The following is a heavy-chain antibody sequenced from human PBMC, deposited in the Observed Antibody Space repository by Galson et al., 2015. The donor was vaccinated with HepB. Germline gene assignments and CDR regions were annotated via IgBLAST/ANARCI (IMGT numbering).Heavy chain of an antibody. CDR2: ISYDGSNK. CDR3: ARDHGYSYGGFDY. Sequence: SLRLSCAASGFTFSSSAMHWVRQAPGKGLEWVAVISYDGSNKYYADSVKGRFTISRDNSKNTLYLQMNSLRAEDTAVYYCARDHGYSYGGFDYWGQGTLVTVSS. CDR1: GFTFSSSA. V-gene: IGHV3-30*04. J-gene: IGHJ4*02. D-gene: IGHD5-18*01.